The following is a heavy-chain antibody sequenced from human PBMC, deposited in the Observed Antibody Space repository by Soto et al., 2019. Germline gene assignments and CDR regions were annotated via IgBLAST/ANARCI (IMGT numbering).Heavy chain of an antibody. V-gene: IGHV3-7*03. CDR1: VFTFSSYW. J-gene: IGHJ3*02. CDR2: IKQDGSEK. D-gene: IGHD2-2*01. CDR3: ARAGRGCSSTSCHDAFDI. Sequence: WWSLRLSCSASVFTFSSYWMSWFRQAPGKGLEWVANIKQDGSEKYYVDSVKGRFTISRDNAKNSLYLQMNSLRAEDTAVYYCARAGRGCSSTSCHDAFDIWGQGTMVTVSS.